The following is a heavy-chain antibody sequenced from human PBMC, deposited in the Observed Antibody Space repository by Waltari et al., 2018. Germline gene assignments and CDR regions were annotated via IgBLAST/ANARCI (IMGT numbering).Heavy chain of an antibody. CDR1: GFTFSSYA. V-gene: IGHV3-23*01. J-gene: IGHJ4*02. Sequence: EVQLLESGGGLVQPGGSLRLSCAASGFTFSSYAMSWVRQAPGKGLEWVSAISGSGGSTYYADRVKGRFTISRDNSKNTLYLQMNSLRAEDTAVYYCAKDRGGLLWFGTVFDYWGQGTLVTVSS. D-gene: IGHD3-10*01. CDR3: AKDRGGLLWFGTVFDY. CDR2: ISGSGGST.